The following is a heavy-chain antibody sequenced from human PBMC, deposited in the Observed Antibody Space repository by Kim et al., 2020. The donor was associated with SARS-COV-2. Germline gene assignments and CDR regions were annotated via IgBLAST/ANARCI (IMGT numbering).Heavy chain of an antibody. CDR2: T. V-gene: IGHV3-74*01. J-gene: IGHJ3*01. Sequence: TIDADSVRGRVTISRDNAKNSLYLRMNSLRGEDAAVYFCARGFNWAFDVWGQGTLVTVSS. CDR3: ARGFNWAFDV.